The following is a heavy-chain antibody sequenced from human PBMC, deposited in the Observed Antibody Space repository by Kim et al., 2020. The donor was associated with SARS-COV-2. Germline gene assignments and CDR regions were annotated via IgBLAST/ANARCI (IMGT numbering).Heavy chain of an antibody. D-gene: IGHD3-22*01. Sequence: ADSFNDGFTISRDNARNSLYLQMNSLRADDTGVYYCATERQFAYDDSFDIWGRGTLVTVSS. CDR3: ATERQFAYDDSFDI. V-gene: IGHV3-21*01. J-gene: IGHJ3*02.